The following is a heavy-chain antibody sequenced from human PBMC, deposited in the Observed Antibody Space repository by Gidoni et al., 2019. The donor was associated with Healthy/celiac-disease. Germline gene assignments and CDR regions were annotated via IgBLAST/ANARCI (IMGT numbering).Heavy chain of an antibody. CDR1: GFTFSGYA. Sequence: EVQLLEYGGGLVQPGGSLRLSCAAPGFTFSGYAMSWVRQAPGKGLEWVSAISGIGGSTYYADSVKGRFTISRDNSKNTLYLQMNSLRAEDTAVYYCAKDGLWCSSTSCQYYYYMDVWGKGTTVTVSS. CDR2: ISGIGGST. CDR3: AKDGLWCSSTSCQYYYYMDV. V-gene: IGHV3-23*01. J-gene: IGHJ6*03. D-gene: IGHD2-2*01.